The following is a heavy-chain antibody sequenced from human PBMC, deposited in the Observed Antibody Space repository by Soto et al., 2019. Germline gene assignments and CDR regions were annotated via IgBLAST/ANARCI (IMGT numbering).Heavy chain of an antibody. CDR2: ISYDGSNK. Sequence: QVQLVESGGGVVQPGRSLRLSCAASGFTFSSYAMHSVRQAPGKGLEWVAVISYDGSNKYYADSVKGRFTISRDNSKNTLYLQMNSLRAEDTAVYYCAREVGATYYWGQGTLVTVSS. CDR1: GFTFSSYA. D-gene: IGHD1-26*01. J-gene: IGHJ4*02. V-gene: IGHV3-30-3*01. CDR3: AREVGATYY.